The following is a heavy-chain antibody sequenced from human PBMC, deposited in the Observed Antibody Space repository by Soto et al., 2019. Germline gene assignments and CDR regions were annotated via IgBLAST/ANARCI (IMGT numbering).Heavy chain of an antibody. CDR2: IDYDGTTT. CDR1: GFAFDSYW. J-gene: IGHJ4*02. Sequence: PWGSLRLPCAASGFAFDSYWMHWVRQVPGEGPVWVSRIDYDGTTTTYADSVKGRFTISRDNAKNTLYLQMNSLRAEDTAVYYCARGPRPSSAGTGAYWGQGTLVTVSS. D-gene: IGHD6-13*01. CDR3: ARGPRPSSAGTGAY. V-gene: IGHV3-74*01.